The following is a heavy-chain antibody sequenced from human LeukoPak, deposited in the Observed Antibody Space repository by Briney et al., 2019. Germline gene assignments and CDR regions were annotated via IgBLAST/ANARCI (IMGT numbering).Heavy chain of an antibody. CDR1: GFTFSSYA. J-gene: IGHJ4*02. CDR2: MWFDGSNQ. CDR3: ARDRHSGRFYTIDY. V-gene: IGHV3-33*01. Sequence: GGSLRLSCAASGFTFSSYAMHWVRQAPGKGLEWVAVMWFDGSNQYQTDSVKGRFTISRDNSKNTLHLQMSSLRADDTAVYYCARDRHSGRFYTIDYWGQGTLVTVSS. D-gene: IGHD1-26*01.